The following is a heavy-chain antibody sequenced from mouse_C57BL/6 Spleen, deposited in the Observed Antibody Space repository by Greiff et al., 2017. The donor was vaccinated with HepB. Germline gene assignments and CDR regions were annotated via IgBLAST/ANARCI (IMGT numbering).Heavy chain of an antibody. CDR3: ARQYDYGGGFAY. CDR1: EYEFPSHD. D-gene: IGHD2-4*01. V-gene: IGHV5-2*01. CDR2: INSDGGST. J-gene: IGHJ3*01. Sequence: EVKLMESGGGLVQPGESLKLSCESNEYEFPSHDMSWVRKTPEKRLELVAAINSDGGSTYYPDTMERRFIISRDNTKKTLYLQMSSLRSEDTALYYCARQYDYGGGFAYWGQGTLVTVSA.